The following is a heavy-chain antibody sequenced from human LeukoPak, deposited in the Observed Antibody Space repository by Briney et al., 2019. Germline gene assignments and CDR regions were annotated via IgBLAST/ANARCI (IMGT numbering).Heavy chain of an antibody. D-gene: IGHD1-26*01. V-gene: IGHV3-53*01. J-gene: IGHJ3*02. CDR3: AREGGSYYKNAFDI. CDR2: IYSGGST. CDR1: GFTVSSNY. Sequence: AGGSLRLSCAASGFTVSSNYMSWVRQAPGKGLEWVSVIYSGGSTYYADSVKGRFTISRDNSKNTLYLQMNSLRAEDTAVYYCAREGGSYYKNAFDIWGQGTMVTVSS.